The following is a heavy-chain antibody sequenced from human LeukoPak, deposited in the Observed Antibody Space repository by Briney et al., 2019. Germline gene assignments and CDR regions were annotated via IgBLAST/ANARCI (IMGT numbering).Heavy chain of an antibody. D-gene: IGHD6-13*01. V-gene: IGHV3-9*01. J-gene: IGHJ1*01. CDR3: AKDVQLVPAGYFQH. CDR1: GFTFNDYA. Sequence: GGSLRLSCAASGFTFNDYAMHWVRQAPGKGLEWVSGISWNSGSIGYADSVKGRFTISRDNAKNPLYLQMNSLRAEDTALYYCAKDVQLVPAGYFQHWGQGTLVTVSS. CDR2: ISWNSGSI.